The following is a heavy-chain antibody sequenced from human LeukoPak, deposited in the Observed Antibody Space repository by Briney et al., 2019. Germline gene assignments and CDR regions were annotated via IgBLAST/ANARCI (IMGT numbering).Heavy chain of an antibody. CDR1: GYTFTSYG. CDR3: ARDWGSITMIVVAIPGWFDP. Sequence: GASVTVSCTASGYTFTSYGISWVRQAPGQELEWMGWISAYNGNTNYAQKLQGRVTMTTDTSTSTAYMELRSLRSDDTAVYYCARDWGSITMIVVAIPGWFDPWGQGTLVTVSS. V-gene: IGHV1-18*01. J-gene: IGHJ5*02. D-gene: IGHD3-22*01. CDR2: ISAYNGNT.